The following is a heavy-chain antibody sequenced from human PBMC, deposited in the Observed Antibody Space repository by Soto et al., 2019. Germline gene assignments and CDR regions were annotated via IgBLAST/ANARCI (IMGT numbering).Heavy chain of an antibody. CDR2: IRSKAYGGAT. V-gene: IGHV3-49*04. Sequence: PGGSLRLSCTASGFTFGDYAMSWVRQAPGKGLEWVGFIRSKAYGGATEYAASVKGRFTTSRDDSKSIAYLQMNSLKTEDTAVYYCTRAERVGATRGAFDIWDQGTMVTVSS. CDR3: TRAERVGATRGAFDI. J-gene: IGHJ3*02. CDR1: GFTFGDYA. D-gene: IGHD1-26*01.